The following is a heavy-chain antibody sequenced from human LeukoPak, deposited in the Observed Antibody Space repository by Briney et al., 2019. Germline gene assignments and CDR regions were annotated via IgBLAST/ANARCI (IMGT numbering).Heavy chain of an antibody. V-gene: IGHV1-2*02. CDR3: ARDSDDIVVVPD. J-gene: IGHJ4*02. D-gene: IGHD2-2*01. CDR1: GYTFTGYY. Sequence: ASVKVSCKASGYTFTGYYMHWVRQAPGQGLEWMGWINPNSGGTNYAQKFQGRVTMTRDTSISTAYMELSRLRSDDTAVYYCARDSDDIVVVPDWGQGTLVTVSS. CDR2: INPNSGGT.